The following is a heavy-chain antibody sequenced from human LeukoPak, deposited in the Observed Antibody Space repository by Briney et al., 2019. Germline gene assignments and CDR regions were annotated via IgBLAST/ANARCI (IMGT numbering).Heavy chain of an antibody. CDR2: IYHSGST. D-gene: IGHD2-21*01. Sequence: SETPSLTCAVSGYSISSGYYWGWIRQPPGKGLEWIGGIYHSGSTYYNPSLKSRVTISVDTSKNQFSLKLSSVTAADTAVYYCARGNPISDYWGQGTLVTVSS. CDR3: ARGNPISDY. J-gene: IGHJ4*02. CDR1: GYSISSGYY. V-gene: IGHV4-38-2*01.